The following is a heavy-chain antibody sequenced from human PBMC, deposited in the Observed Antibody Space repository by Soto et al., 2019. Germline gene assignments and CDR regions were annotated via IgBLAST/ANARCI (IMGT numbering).Heavy chain of an antibody. D-gene: IGHD3-3*01. J-gene: IGHJ5*02. CDR2: IIPIFGPA. CDR1: GGPFSSCA. CDR3: ASMGYYDFCCVPARWFDP. V-gene: IGHV1-69*01. Sequence: QGQLVQSGAEVKKPGSSVKGFCKASGGPFSSCAISWVRQAPVQGLEWTGGIIPIFGPANYAQKFQGGVTITADESTSTACMEVSSLRSEDTAVYYCASMGYYDFCCVPARWFDPWGQGTLVTVCS.